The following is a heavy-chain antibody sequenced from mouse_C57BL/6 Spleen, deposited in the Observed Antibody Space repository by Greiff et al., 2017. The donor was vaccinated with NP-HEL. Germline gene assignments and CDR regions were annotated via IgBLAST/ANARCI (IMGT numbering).Heavy chain of an antibody. D-gene: IGHD1-1*01. Sequence: VKLQQPGAELVKPGASVKLSCKASGYTFTSYWMHWVKQRPGQGLEWIGMIHPNSGSTNYNEKFKSKATLTVDKSSSTAYMQLSSLTSEDSAVYYCARSGTTVVEGFDYWGQGTTLTVSS. CDR3: ARSGTTVVEGFDY. J-gene: IGHJ2*01. CDR2: IHPNSGST. V-gene: IGHV1-64*01. CDR1: GYTFTSYW.